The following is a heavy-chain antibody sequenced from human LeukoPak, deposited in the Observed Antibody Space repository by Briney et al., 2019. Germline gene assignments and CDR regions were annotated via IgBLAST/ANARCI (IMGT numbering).Heavy chain of an antibody. CDR1: DGSISSGGYY. J-gene: IGHJ3*02. D-gene: IGHD3-22*01. Sequence: SETLSLTCIISDGSISSGGYYWSWIRQHPGKGLEWIGYIYNSGTTYYNPSLKSRVTISVDTSKNQFSLKVRSVTAADTAVYYCARGSGYYHDAFDIWGQGTVVTVSS. CDR2: IYNSGTT. CDR3: ARGSGYYHDAFDI. V-gene: IGHV4-31*03.